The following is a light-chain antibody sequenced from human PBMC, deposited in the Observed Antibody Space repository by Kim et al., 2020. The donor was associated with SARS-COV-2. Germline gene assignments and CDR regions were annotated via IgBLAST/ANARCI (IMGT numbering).Light chain of an antibody. CDR3: QYYDSLAQVT. V-gene: IGKV1-33*01. CDR1: KHISST. J-gene: IGKJ3*01. Sequence: AVVERVTITCQASKHISSTLNGYQKKQGRAPKHLLYGASSLQSGGPSRFLGGGAGTDFTSPISSLQNEDISTYYCQYYDSLAQVTFGPGTKVDIK. CDR2: GAS.